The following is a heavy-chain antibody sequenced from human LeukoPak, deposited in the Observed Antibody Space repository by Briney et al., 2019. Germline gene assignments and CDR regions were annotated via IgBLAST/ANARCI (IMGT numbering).Heavy chain of an antibody. CDR3: ARARYYDSSGYLDAFDI. V-gene: IGHV3-21*01. J-gene: IGHJ3*02. D-gene: IGHD3-22*01. CDR2: ISSSSYI. CDR1: GFTFSSYS. Sequence: GGPLRLSCAASGFTFSSYSMNWVRQAPGKGLEWVSSISSSSYIYYADSVKGRFTISRDNAKNSLYLQMNSLRAEDTAVYYCARARYYDSSGYLDAFDIWGQGTMVTVSS.